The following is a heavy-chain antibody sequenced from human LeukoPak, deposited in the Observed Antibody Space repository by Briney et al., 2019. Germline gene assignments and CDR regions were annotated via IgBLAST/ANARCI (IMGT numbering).Heavy chain of an antibody. Sequence: GSLRLSCAASGFTFSSYPMHWVRQAPGKGLEWVSVISYDGSNKYYADSVKGRFTISRDNSKNMFYVQINSLRPEDTAVYYCARGFPYDDPTEGYYYLMDVWGQGTTVTVSS. CDR3: ARGFPYDDPTEGYYYLMDV. J-gene: IGHJ6*02. V-gene: IGHV3-30-3*01. CDR2: ISYDGSNK. CDR1: GFTFSSYP. D-gene: IGHD4-17*01.